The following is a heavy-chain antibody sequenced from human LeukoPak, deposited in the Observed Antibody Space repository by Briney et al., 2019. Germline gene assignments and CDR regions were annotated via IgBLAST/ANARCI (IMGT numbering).Heavy chain of an antibody. D-gene: IGHD3-22*01. Sequence: AAVTVSCKASGYTFTGYYMHWGRQAPSQGLQWMGWINPNSGGTNYAQKFQGRVTMTRDTSISTAYMELSRLRSDDTAVYYCARGVYYYDSSGYPYFDYWGQGTLVTVSS. V-gene: IGHV1-2*02. CDR2: INPNSGGT. J-gene: IGHJ4*02. CDR1: GYTFTGYY. CDR3: ARGVYYYDSSGYPYFDY.